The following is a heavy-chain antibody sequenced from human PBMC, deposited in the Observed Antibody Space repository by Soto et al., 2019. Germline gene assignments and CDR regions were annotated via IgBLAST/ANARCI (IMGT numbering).Heavy chain of an antibody. CDR1: GDSVSKYY. J-gene: IGHJ5*02. D-gene: IGHD4-17*01. CDR2: IHSTRSP. CDR3: ARSPAYGDYANLDT. V-gene: IGHV4-4*07. Sequence: SETLSLTCTVSGDSVSKYYWNWIRQPAGKGLEWIGRIHSTRSPNYNPSLKSRVTMSVDTSKNQFSLKLNLTSVTAADTAVYYWARSPAYGDYANLDTWGQGTLVTVSS.